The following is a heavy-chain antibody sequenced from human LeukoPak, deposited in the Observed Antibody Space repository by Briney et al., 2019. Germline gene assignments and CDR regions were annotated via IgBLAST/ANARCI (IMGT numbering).Heavy chain of an antibody. V-gene: IGHV3-48*01. Sequence: PGGSLRLSCAASGFTFSSYSMNWVRQAPGKGLEWVSYISSSSSTIYYADSVKGRFTISRDNAKNSLYLQMNSLRAEDTAVYYCARIADTAMVDFDYWGQGTLVTVSS. D-gene: IGHD5-18*01. CDR3: ARIADTAMVDFDY. J-gene: IGHJ4*02. CDR1: GFTFSSYS. CDR2: ISSSSSTI.